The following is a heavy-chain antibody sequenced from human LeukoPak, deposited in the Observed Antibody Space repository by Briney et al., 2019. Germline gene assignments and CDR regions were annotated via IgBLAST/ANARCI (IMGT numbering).Heavy chain of an antibody. CDR2: ISWNSGSI. J-gene: IGHJ4*02. CDR3: AKSCSSTSCPIDY. CDR1: GFTFDDYA. Sequence: PGGSLGPSCAASGFTFDDYAMHWVRQAPGKGLEWVSGISWNSGSIGYADSVKGRFTISRDNAKNSLYLQMNSLRAEDTALYYCAKSCSSTSCPIDYWGQGTLVTVSS. D-gene: IGHD2-2*01. V-gene: IGHV3-9*01.